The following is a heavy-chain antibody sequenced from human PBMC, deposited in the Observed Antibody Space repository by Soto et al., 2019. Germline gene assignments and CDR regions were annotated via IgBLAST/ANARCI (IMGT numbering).Heavy chain of an antibody. D-gene: IGHD2-8*01. Sequence: GASVKVSCKASGFTFSNYGLNWVRQAPGQGLEWMGWVSANNGHTNYAQNLQGRVSMTTDTSTGTAYMELRGLRFDDTAVYYCARDIESVTAKHFFYYYAMDVWGQGTTVTVSS. CDR3: ARDIESVTAKHFFYYYAMDV. CDR2: VSANNGHT. CDR1: GFTFSNYG. J-gene: IGHJ6*02. V-gene: IGHV1-18*01.